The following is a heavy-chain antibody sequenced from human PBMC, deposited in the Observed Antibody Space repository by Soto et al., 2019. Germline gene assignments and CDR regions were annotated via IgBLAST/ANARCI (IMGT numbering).Heavy chain of an antibody. Sequence: GESLKISCKGSGYIFTSYWIGWVRQMPGKGLERMGRIDPSDSYTNYSPSFQGHVTISSDKSISTAYLQWSSLKASHTAMYYCAGHLRCDSSGYWVPPPYTWFDHWGQGTLVTVSS. J-gene: IGHJ5*02. D-gene: IGHD3-22*01. CDR3: AGHLRCDSSGYWVPPPYTWFDH. CDR2: IDPSDSYT. CDR1: GYIFTSYW. V-gene: IGHV5-10-1*01.